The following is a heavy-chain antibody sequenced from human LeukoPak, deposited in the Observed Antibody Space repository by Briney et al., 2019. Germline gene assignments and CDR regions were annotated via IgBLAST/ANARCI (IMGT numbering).Heavy chain of an antibody. CDR3: ATSYDILTGLYYMDV. CDR2: ISAYNGNT. CDR1: GYTFTSYG. Sequence: GASVKVSCKASGYTFTSYGISWVRQAPGQGLEWMGWISAYNGNTNYAQKLQGRVTMTTDTSTSTAYMELRSLRSDDTAVYHCATSYDILTGLYYMDVWGKGTTVTVSS. D-gene: IGHD3-9*01. V-gene: IGHV1-18*01. J-gene: IGHJ6*03.